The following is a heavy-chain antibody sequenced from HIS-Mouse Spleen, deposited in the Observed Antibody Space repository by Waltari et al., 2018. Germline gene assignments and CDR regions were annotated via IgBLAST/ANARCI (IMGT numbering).Heavy chain of an antibody. V-gene: IGHV1-69*04. Sequence: QVQLVQSGAEVKKPGSSVKVYCKASGGTFSSYAISWVRQAPGQGLEWMGRIIPILGIANYAQKFQGRVTITADKSTSTAYMELSSLRSEDTAVYYCTIFGVVIKVYYYYGMDVWGQGTTVTVSS. CDR2: IIPILGIA. CDR3: TIFGVVIKVYYYYGMDV. J-gene: IGHJ6*02. CDR1: GGTFSSYA. D-gene: IGHD3-3*01.